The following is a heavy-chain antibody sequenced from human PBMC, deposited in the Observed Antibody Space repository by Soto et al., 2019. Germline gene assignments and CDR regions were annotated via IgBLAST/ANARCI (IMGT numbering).Heavy chain of an antibody. CDR3: ARPEYYYDSSGYPGAYGMDV. J-gene: IGHJ6*02. Sequence: GASVKVSCKASGYTLTSYGISWVRQAPGQGLEWMGWISAYNGNTNYAQKLQGRVTMTTDTSTSTAYMELRSLRSDDTAVYYCARPEYYYDSSGYPGAYGMDVWGQGTTVTVSS. V-gene: IGHV1-18*01. CDR2: ISAYNGNT. CDR1: GYTLTSYG. D-gene: IGHD3-22*01.